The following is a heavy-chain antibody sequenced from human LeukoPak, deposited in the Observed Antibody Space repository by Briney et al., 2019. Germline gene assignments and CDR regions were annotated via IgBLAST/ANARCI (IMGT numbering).Heavy chain of an antibody. CDR3: ARQGIQTYYFDY. D-gene: IGHD5-18*01. Sequence: ASVKVSCTASGGTFSSYAISWVRQAPGQGLEWMGGIIPIFGTANYAQKFQGRVTITADESTSTAYMELSSLRSEDTAVYYCARQGIQTYYFDYWGQGTLVTVSS. V-gene: IGHV1-69*13. CDR1: GGTFSSYA. CDR2: IIPIFGTA. J-gene: IGHJ4*02.